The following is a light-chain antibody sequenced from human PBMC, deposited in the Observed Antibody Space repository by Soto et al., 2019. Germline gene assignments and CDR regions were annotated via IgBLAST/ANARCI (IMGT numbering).Light chain of an antibody. Sequence: TLFSPSSVSLAFSPTEKKGLSCRASQSVSTSLAWYQHKPGQAPRLFIYDASKRAPGIPARFSGSGSGTDFTLTISSIEPEDFAVYYCQVRDVWPSFGQGTKVDIK. CDR3: QVRDVWPS. CDR1: QSVSTS. J-gene: IGKJ1*01. CDR2: DAS. V-gene: IGKV3-11*01.